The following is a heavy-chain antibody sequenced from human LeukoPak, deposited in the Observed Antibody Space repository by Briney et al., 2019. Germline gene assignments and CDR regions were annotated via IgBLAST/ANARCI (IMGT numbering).Heavy chain of an antibody. Sequence: GGSMRPSCAASGFTFSSYALSWVRQSPGKGLEWVSAINYSGGTTYYADSVKGRFTISRDNSKYTLYLQMNSLRVEDTAVYFCAKVGTWTYWGQGTLVTVSS. V-gene: IGHV3-23*01. CDR3: AKVGTWTY. CDR2: INYSGGTT. D-gene: IGHD3/OR15-3a*01. CDR1: GFTFSSYA. J-gene: IGHJ4*02.